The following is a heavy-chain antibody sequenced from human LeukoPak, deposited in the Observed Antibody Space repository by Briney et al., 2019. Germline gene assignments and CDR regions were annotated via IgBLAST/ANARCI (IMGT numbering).Heavy chain of an antibody. D-gene: IGHD6-19*01. J-gene: IGHJ4*02. V-gene: IGHV4-59*08. CDR2: IYYSGST. CDR1: GGSISSYY. CDR3: ARRPTGYSSRPFDY. Sequence: TPSETLSLTCTVSGGSISSYYWSWIRQPPGKGLEWIGYIYYSGSTNYNPSLKSRVTISVDTSKNQFSLKLSSVTAADTAVYYCARRPTGYSSRPFDYWGQGTLVTVSS.